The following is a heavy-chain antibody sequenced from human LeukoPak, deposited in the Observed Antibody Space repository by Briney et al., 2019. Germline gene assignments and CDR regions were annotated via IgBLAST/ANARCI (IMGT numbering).Heavy chain of an antibody. CDR3: ARATLGLDY. V-gene: IGHV3-48*03. J-gene: IGHJ4*02. CDR1: GFTFRNNE. D-gene: IGHD3-10*01. CDR2: ISTGGTTI. Sequence: GGSLRVSCAASGFTFRNNEMNWVRQAPGKGLEWVSYISTGGTTISYADSVKGRFTISRDDVRNSLHLEMNSLRAEDTAVYFCARATLGLDYWGQGILVTVSS.